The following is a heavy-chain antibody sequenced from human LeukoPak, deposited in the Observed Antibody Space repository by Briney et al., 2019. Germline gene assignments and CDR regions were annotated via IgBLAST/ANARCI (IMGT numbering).Heavy chain of an antibody. CDR3: ARYRIAAPFDP. CDR1: GGSISSGGYY. D-gene: IGHD6-13*01. V-gene: IGHV4-39*07. CDR2: INHSGST. Sequence: PSETLSLTCTVSGGSISSGGYYWSWIRQPPGKGLEWIGEINHSGSTNYNPSLKSRVTISVDTSKNQFSLKLSSVTAADTAVYYCARYRIAAPFDPWGQGTLVTVSS. J-gene: IGHJ5*02.